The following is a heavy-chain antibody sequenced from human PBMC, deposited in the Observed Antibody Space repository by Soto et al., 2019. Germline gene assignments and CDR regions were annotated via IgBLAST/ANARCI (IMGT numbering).Heavy chain of an antibody. D-gene: IGHD2-21*02. CDR3: ARHPSDFWCDP. V-gene: IGHV4-39*01. J-gene: IGHJ5*02. CDR1: GVSISSSSYF. Sequence: SETLSLTCTVSGVSISSSSYFWGWIRQPPGKGLEWIGSIYYSGSTYYNPSLKSRVTVSVDTSKNQFSLKLSSVTAADTAVYYCARHPSDFWCDPWGQGTLVTSPQ. CDR2: IYYSGST.